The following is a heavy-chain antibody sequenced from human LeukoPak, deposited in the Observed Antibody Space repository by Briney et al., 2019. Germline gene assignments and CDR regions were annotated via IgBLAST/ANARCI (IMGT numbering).Heavy chain of an antibody. J-gene: IGHJ4*02. CDR1: GGSISSSSYY. D-gene: IGHD3-22*01. CDR2: IYYSGIT. V-gene: IGHV4-39*01. Sequence: SETLSLTCTVSGGSISSSSYYWGWIRQPPGKGLEWIGSIYYSGITYYNPSLKSRVTISVDTSKNQFSLKLSSMTAADTAVYYCATAVVITPFDSWGQGILVTVSS. CDR3: ATAVVITPFDS.